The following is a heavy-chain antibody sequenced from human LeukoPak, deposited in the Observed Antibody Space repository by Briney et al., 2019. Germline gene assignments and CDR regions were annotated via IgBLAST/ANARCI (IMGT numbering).Heavy chain of an antibody. V-gene: IGHV1-18*01. CDR1: GYTFTSYG. CDR3: ARARGDYDYVWGSYPSECDY. J-gene: IGHJ4*02. CDR2: ISTYNGYT. Sequence: ASVKVSCKASGYTFTSYGINWARQAPGQGLEWMGWISTYNGYTNYAQKLQGRVTMTTDTSTSTAYMELRSLRSDDTAVYYCARARGDYDYVWGSYPSECDYWGQGTLVTVSS. D-gene: IGHD3-16*01.